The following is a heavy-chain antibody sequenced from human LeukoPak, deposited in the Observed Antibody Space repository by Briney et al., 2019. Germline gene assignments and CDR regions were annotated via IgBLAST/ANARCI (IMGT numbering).Heavy chain of an antibody. CDR1: GDSVSSNSAA. J-gene: IGHJ4*02. D-gene: IGHD3-10*01. V-gene: IGHV6-1*01. Sequence: SQTLSLTCAISGDSVSSNSAAWDWVRLSRSRGVEWLGRTYYRSKWYSDYALFVKSRITINPDTSKNQFSLQLNSVTPEDTAVYYCAREVRGIIITGFDYWGQGTLVTVSS. CDR2: TYYRSKWYS. CDR3: AREVRGIIITGFDY.